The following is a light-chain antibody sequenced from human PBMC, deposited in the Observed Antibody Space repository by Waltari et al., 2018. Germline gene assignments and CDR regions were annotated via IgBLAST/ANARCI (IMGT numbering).Light chain of an antibody. Sequence: QSVLTQPPSATGSTGQSVTISCTGTNSDVGAYNYVSWYQQHPGKVPKRLIYEVTKRPSGVPDRSSGSKSGNTASLTVSGLQADDEADYYCSSYAHNNHFVFGTGTKVTVL. CDR2: EVT. V-gene: IGLV2-8*01. CDR1: NSDVGAYNY. J-gene: IGLJ1*01. CDR3: SSYAHNNHFV.